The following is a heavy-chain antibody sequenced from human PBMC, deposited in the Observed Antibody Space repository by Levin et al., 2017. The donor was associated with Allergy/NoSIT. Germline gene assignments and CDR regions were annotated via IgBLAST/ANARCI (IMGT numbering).Heavy chain of an antibody. Sequence: GGSLRLSCAASGFTFSYYGMHWVRQAPGKGPEWVAVISYDGTNIYYADSVKGRFTISRDNSKNTLYLQMNSLTAEDTAVYYCAKDLDYNSSWLFDYWGQGTLVTVSS. V-gene: IGHV3-30*18. CDR3: AKDLDYNSSWLFDY. J-gene: IGHJ4*02. CDR2: ISYDGTNI. CDR1: GFTFSYYG. D-gene: IGHD6-13*01.